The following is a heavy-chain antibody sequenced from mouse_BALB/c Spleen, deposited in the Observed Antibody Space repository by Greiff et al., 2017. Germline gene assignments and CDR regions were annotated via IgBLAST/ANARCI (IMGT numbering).Heavy chain of an antibody. CDR2: INSNGGST. V-gene: IGHV5-6-2*01. CDR3: ARDDGYYDY. D-gene: IGHD2-3*01. CDR1: GFTFSSYY. Sequence: EVKLVESGGGLVKLGGSLKLSCAASGFTFSSYYMSWVRQTPEKRLELVAAINSNGGSTYYPDTVKGRFTISRDNAKNTLYLQMSSLKSEDTALYYCARDDGYYDYWGQGTTLTVSS. J-gene: IGHJ2*01.